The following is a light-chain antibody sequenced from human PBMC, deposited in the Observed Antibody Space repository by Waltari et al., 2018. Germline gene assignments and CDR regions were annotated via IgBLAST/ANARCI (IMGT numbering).Light chain of an antibody. CDR2: KDR. Sequence: SYELTPPSSVSVSSGQTARLPLSGDALAKKYARWFQQKPGQAPVVVIYKDRERPSGIPERFSGSSSGTTVTLTISGAQVEDEGDYYCYSATDNYRVFGGGTKLTVL. CDR1: ALAKKY. V-gene: IGLV3-27*01. CDR3: YSATDNYRV. J-gene: IGLJ3*02.